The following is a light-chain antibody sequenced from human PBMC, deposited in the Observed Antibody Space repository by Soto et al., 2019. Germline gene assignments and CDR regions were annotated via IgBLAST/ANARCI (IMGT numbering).Light chain of an antibody. CDR2: GAS. V-gene: IGKV3-20*01. J-gene: IGKJ3*01. Sequence: FTQNASKLSASVGDTDTVTCRASQSVTSSYLAWYQQKPGKARRLLIYGASSRATGIPDRLSGGGAGTDFTLTSRRQQPEYVALNYWQQYVRGCTFGPGTKVDIK. CDR1: QSVTSSY. CDR3: QQYVRGCT.